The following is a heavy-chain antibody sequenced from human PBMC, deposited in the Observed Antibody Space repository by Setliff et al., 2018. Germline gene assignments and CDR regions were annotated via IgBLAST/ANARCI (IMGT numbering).Heavy chain of an antibody. CDR3: ARGYYNFWSGYFEGGWFDP. CDR1: GYPFISYD. Sequence: AASVKVSCKASGYPFISYDINWVRQAPGQGLEWMGGIIPIFGNTGYAQKFQGRVTMTRNTSISTAYMELSSLRSEDTAVYYCARGYYNFWSGYFEGGWFDPWGQGTLVTVSS. CDR2: IIPIFGNT. V-gene: IGHV1-8*02. D-gene: IGHD3-3*01. J-gene: IGHJ5*02.